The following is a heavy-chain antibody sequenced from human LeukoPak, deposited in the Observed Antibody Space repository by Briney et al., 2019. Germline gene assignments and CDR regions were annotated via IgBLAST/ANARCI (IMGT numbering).Heavy chain of an antibody. V-gene: IGHV3-23*01. CDR3: AISSSGWSYFDY. CDR1: GFTFTKYG. J-gene: IGHJ4*02. CDR2: ISGSGGST. Sequence: GGTLRLSCAASGFTFTKYGMSWVRQAPGKGLEWVSGISGSGGSTYYADSLKGRFTISRDNSKNTLYLQMNSLRAEDTAVYYCAISSSGWSYFDYWGQGTLVTVSS. D-gene: IGHD6-19*01.